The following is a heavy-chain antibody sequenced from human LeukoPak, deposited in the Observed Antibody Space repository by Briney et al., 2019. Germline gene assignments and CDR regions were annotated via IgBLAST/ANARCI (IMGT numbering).Heavy chain of an antibody. J-gene: IGHJ4*02. D-gene: IGHD1-1*01. Sequence: GGSLRLSCSGSGFTFGDYAMGWVRQAPGKGLEWVCFIRSKAFGGTTEYAASVKGRFTISRDDSRSIAYLQMNSLKTEDTAVYYCMGRQRREEGNDYWGQGTLVTVSS. CDR1: GFTFGDYA. V-gene: IGHV3-49*04. CDR2: IRSKAFGGTT. CDR3: MGRQRREEGNDY.